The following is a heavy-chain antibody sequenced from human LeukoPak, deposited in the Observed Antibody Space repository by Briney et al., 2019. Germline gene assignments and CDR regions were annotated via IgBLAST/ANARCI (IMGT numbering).Heavy chain of an antibody. J-gene: IGHJ4*02. V-gene: IGHV3-7*01. D-gene: IGHD6-13*01. CDR3: ARDIVDSSSWYYFDY. CDR1: GFTFSSYW. CDR2: IKQDGSER. Sequence: RTGGSLRLSCAASGFTFSSYWMSWVRQAPGKGLEWVANIKQDGSERYYVDSVKGRFTISRDNAKNSLYLQMNSLRAEDTAVYYCARDIVDSSSWYYFDYWGQGTLVTVSS.